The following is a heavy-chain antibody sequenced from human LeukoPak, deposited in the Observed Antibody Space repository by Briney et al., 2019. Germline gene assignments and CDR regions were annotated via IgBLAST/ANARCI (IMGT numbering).Heavy chain of an antibody. CDR3: ARRLYYYGSGSHYKRPGRFDY. CDR2: VYYSGNT. V-gene: IGHV4-39*01. D-gene: IGHD3-10*01. J-gene: IGHJ4*02. CDR1: GGSISINTYY. Sequence: SETLSLTCTVSGGSISINTYYWGWIRQPPGKGLEWIGSVYYSGNTHTNPSVKSRLTLSVDTSKNQFSLKLSSVTAADTAVYYCARRLYYYGSGSHYKRPGRFDYWGQGTLVTVSS.